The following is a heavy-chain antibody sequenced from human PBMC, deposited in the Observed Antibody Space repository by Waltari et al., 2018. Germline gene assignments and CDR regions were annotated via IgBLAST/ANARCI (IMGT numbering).Heavy chain of an antibody. CDR1: GFTFSSYG. J-gene: IGHJ3*02. CDR2: ISYDGSNK. D-gene: IGHD1-1*01. CDR3: AKEIRTGTTGAFDI. V-gene: IGHV3-30*18. Sequence: QVQLVESGGGVVQPGRSLRLSCAASGFTFSSYGMHWVRQAPGKGLGWVAVISYDGSNKYYADSVEGRFTIARDNSKNTLYLQMNSLRAADTAVYYCAKEIRTGTTGAFDIWGQGTMVTVSS.